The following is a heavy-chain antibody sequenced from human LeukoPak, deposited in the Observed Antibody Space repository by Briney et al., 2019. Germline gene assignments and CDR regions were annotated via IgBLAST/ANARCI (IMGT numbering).Heavy chain of an antibody. V-gene: IGHV4-4*07. D-gene: IGHD3-10*01. CDR2: IYTSGST. CDR3: ARDQRSYGSGSYRRNDAFDI. CDR1: GGSISSYY. J-gene: IGHJ3*02. Sequence: SETLSLTCTVSGGSISSYYWSWIRQPAGKGLEWIGRIYTSGSTNYNPSLKSRVARSVDTSKNQFSLKLSSVTAADTAVYYCARDQRSYGSGSYRRNDAFDIWGQGTMVTVSS.